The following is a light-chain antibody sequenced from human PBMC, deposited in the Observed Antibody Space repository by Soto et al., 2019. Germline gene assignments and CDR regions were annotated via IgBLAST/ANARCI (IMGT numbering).Light chain of an antibody. CDR1: QSVSSN. V-gene: IGKV3-11*01. CDR3: LHRMNWPLT. J-gene: IGKJ5*01. Sequence: DIVLTQSPGTLSLSPGERATLSCRASQSVSSNHLAWYQQKPGQAPRLLIYDASNRATGIPARFSGSGSETDFTLTISSLEPEDFAVYFCLHRMNWPLTFGQGTRLEI. CDR2: DAS.